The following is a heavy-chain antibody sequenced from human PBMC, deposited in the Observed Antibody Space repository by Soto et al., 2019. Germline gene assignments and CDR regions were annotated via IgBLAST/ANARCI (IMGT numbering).Heavy chain of an antibody. J-gene: IGHJ4*01. CDR2: IIPIFGTA. CDR3: ARAYTSDSSCQCYFDY. CDR1: GGTFSSYA. D-gene: IGHD3-22*01. Sequence: ASVKVSCKASGGTFSSYAISWVRQAPGQGLEWMGGIIPIFGTANYAQKFQGRVTITADESTSTAYMELSSLRSEDTAVYYCARAYTSDSSCQCYFDYWGQGTLVTVSS. V-gene: IGHV1-69*13.